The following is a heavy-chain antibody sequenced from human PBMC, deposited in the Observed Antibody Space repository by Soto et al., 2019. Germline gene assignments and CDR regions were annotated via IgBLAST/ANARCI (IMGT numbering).Heavy chain of an antibody. D-gene: IGHD6-19*01. CDR3: ARDWESSGWYEPTFDY. CDR2: IWYDGSNK. Sequence: GGALRLSCAASGFTFSSYGMHWLRQAPGKGLEWVAVIWYDGSNKYYADSVKGRFTISRDNSKNTLYLQMNSLRAEDTAVDYCARDWESSGWYEPTFDYWGLGT. V-gene: IGHV3-33*01. J-gene: IGHJ4*02. CDR1: GFTFSSYG.